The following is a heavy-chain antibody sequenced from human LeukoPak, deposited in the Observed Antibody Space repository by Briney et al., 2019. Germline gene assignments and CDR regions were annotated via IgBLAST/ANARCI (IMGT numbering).Heavy chain of an antibody. J-gene: IGHJ3*02. CDR2: INAGNGNT. D-gene: IGHD2-2*01. V-gene: IGHV1-3*01. CDR3: ARAPVGYCSSTSCHDAFDI. Sequence: ASVKVSCKASGYTFTSYAMHWVRQAPGQRLEWMGWINAGNGNTKYSQKFQGRVTITRDESTSTAYMELSSLRSEDTAVYYCARAPVGYCSSTSCHDAFDIWGQGTMVTVSS. CDR1: GYTFTSYA.